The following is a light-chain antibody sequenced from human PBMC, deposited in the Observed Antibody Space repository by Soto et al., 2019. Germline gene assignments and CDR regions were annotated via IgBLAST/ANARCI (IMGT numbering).Light chain of an antibody. CDR3: QQYGSSPQT. CDR2: GAS. Sequence: EIVLTQSPGTLSLSPGERATLSCRASQSVSSSYLAWYQQKPGQAPRLLIYGASSRATGIPDRFSGSGSGNKFHLTISRLEPGGFAVYYCQQYGSSPQTFGQGTKVEIK. V-gene: IGKV3-20*01. J-gene: IGKJ1*01. CDR1: QSVSSSY.